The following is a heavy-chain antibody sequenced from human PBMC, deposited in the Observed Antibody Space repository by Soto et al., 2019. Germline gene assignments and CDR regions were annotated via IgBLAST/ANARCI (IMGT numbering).Heavy chain of an antibody. CDR1: GGTFSSYA. CDR3: ARERGKRGYYSYYGMDV. J-gene: IGHJ6*02. V-gene: IGHV1-69*10. Sequence: ASVKVSCKASGGTFSSYAISWVRQAPGQGLEWMGGIIPILGIANYAQKFQGRVTITADKSTSTAYMELSSLRSEDTAVYFCARERGKRGYYSYYGMDVWGQGTTVTVSS. D-gene: IGHD1-26*01. CDR2: IIPILGIA.